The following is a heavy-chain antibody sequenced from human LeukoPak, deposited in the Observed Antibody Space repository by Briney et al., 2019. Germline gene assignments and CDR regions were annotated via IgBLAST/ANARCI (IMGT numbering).Heavy chain of an antibody. CDR3: AKDYCSSTSCYLGYMDV. J-gene: IGHJ6*03. Sequence: QPGGSLRLSCAASGFTFDDYAMHWVRQAPGKGLGWVSLISWDGGSTYYADSVKGRFTISRDNSKNSLYLQMNSLRAEDTALYYCAKDYCSSTSCYLGYMDVWGKGTTVTVSS. V-gene: IGHV3-43D*04. D-gene: IGHD2-2*01. CDR1: GFTFDDYA. CDR2: ISWDGGST.